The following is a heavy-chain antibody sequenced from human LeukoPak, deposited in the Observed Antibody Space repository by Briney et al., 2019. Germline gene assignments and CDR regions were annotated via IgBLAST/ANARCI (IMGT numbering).Heavy chain of an antibody. CDR2: IYYSGST. J-gene: IGHJ4*02. V-gene: IGHV4-59*08. CDR1: GGSISSYY. Sequence: SETLSLTCTVSGGSISSYYWSWIRQPPGKGLEWIGYIYYSGSTNYNASLKSRVTISLDTSKNQFSLKLSSVTAADTAVYYCARKSRRMAFHFDYWGQGTLVTVSS. D-gene: IGHD5-24*01. CDR3: ARKSRRMAFHFDY.